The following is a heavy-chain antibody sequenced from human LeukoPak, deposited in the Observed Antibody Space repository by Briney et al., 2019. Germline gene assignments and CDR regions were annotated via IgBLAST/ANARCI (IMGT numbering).Heavy chain of an antibody. D-gene: IGHD4-17*01. CDR2: IYYSGST. CDR3: ARFGDYNPPSQYNWFDP. V-gene: IGHV4-39*07. Sequence: SETLSLTCTVSGGSISGSSYYWGWIRQPPGKGLEWIGSIYYSGSTYYNPSLKSRVTISVDTSKNQFSLKLNSVTAADTAVDYCARFGDYNPPSQYNWFDPWGQGTLVTVSS. J-gene: IGHJ5*02. CDR1: GGSISGSSYY.